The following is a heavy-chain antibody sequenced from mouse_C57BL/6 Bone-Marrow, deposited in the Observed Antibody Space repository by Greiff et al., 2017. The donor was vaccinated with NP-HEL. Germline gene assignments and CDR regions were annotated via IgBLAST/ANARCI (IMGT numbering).Heavy chain of an antibody. V-gene: IGHV14-4*01. J-gene: IGHJ2*01. CDR2: IDPENGDT. Sequence: EVQLQQSGAELVRPGASVKLSCTASGFNIKDDYMHWVKQRPEQGLEWIGWIDPENGDTEYASKFQGKATITADTSSNTAYLQLSSLTSEDTAVYYCTTIYYYGSSCDYWGQGTTLTVSS. CDR3: TTIYYYGSSCDY. D-gene: IGHD1-1*01. CDR1: GFNIKDDY.